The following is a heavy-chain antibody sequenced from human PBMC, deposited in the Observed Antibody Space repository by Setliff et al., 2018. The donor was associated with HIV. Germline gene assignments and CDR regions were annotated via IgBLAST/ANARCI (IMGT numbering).Heavy chain of an antibody. CDR3: ARTSGDAYNYEGASDV. D-gene: IGHD5-12*01. CDR1: GDTFNNYG. J-gene: IGHJ3*01. V-gene: IGHV1-69*05. CDR2: IIPIFKSA. Sequence: ASVKVSCKVSGDTFNNYGLNWVRQAPGQGLEWMGGIIPIFKSADYAQKFQGRVTITTDESTSTAYMDLSSLKSEDTAIYYCARTSGDAYNYEGASDVWGQGTLVTVSS.